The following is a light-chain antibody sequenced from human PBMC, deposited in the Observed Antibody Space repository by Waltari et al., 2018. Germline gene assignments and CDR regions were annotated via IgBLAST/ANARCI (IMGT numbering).Light chain of an antibody. Sequence: QSALTQPAAVSGSPGQSVTISCTGASSDIGRYDIVSWYQQHPGNAPKLVISDVSNRTSGVSDRFSGSESGDTASLTISGLQFEDEADYYCCSYAGNYVWVFGGGTRLTVL. CDR3: CSYAGNYVWV. V-gene: IGLV2-23*02. CDR2: DVS. CDR1: SSDIGRYDI. J-gene: IGLJ3*02.